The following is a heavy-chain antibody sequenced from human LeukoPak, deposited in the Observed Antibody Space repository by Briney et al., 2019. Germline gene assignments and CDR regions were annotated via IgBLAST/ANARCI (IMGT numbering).Heavy chain of an antibody. Sequence: SETLSLTCAVYGGSLSGYYWSWIRQPPGKGLEWIGEINHSGSTNYNPSLKSRVTISVDTSKNQFSLKLSSVTAADTAIYYCARAVIVVAAATQRNWFDPWGQGTLVTVSS. D-gene: IGHD2-15*01. CDR3: ARAVIVVAAATQRNWFDP. CDR2: INHSGST. J-gene: IGHJ5*02. CDR1: GGSLSGYY. V-gene: IGHV4-34*01.